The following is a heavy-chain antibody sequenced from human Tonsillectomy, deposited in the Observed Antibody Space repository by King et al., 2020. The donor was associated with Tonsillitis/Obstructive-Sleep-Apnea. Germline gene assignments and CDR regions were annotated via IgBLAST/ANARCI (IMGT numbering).Heavy chain of an antibody. J-gene: IGHJ6*03. CDR1: GFTFDDYA. D-gene: IGHD2-2*01. V-gene: IGHV3-9*01. CDR3: AKAMAPAGYYYYMDV. Sequence: VQLVESGGGLVQPGRSLRLSCAASGFTFDDYAMHWVRQAPGKGLEWVSGISWSSGSIAYADSVKGRFTISRDNAKKSLYLQKNSLRAEDTALYYCAKAMAPAGYYYYMDVWGKGTTVTVSS. CDR2: ISWSSGSI.